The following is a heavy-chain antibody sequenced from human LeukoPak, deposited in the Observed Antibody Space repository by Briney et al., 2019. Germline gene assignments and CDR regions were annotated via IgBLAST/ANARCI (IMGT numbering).Heavy chain of an antibody. CDR2: IYSDGSI. D-gene: IGHD4-11*01. CDR1: GFTVSSNY. V-gene: IGHV3-53*01. Sequence: GGSLRLSCAASGFTVSSNYMSWVRQAPGKGLEWVSVIYSDGSIYYADSVKGRFTISRDNSKSTLYLQMNSLGADDTAVYYCARGLQPDYWGQGTLVTVSS. J-gene: IGHJ4*02. CDR3: ARGLQPDY.